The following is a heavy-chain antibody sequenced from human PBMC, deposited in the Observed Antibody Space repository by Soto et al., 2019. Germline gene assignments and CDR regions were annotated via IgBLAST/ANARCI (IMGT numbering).Heavy chain of an antibody. CDR3: AKSYGDTWKLYYFDY. D-gene: IGHD1-20*01. Sequence: EVQLLESGGGLVQPGGSLRISCAASGFTFSKYSMSWVRQAPGKGLEWVSGISGIGGSTYYADSVKGRFTISRDNSKNTLYLQMNSLRAEDTAAYSCAKSYGDTWKLYYFDYWGQGTLVTVSS. V-gene: IGHV3-23*01. CDR2: ISGIGGST. J-gene: IGHJ4*02. CDR1: GFTFSKYS.